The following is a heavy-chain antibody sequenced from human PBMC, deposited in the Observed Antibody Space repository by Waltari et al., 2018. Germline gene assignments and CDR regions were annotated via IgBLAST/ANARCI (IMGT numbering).Heavy chain of an antibody. CDR1: GFPFSSYG. V-gene: IGHV3-7*03. J-gene: IGHJ4*02. CDR3: ARDFTMIVVGPLDY. Sequence: EVQLVESGGGLVQPGGSLRLSCAASGFPFSSYGMSWVRQAPGKGLEWVANIKQDGSEKYYVDSVKGRFTISRDNAKNSLYLQMNSLRAEDTAVYYCARDFTMIVVGPLDYWGQGTLVTVSS. D-gene: IGHD3-22*01. CDR2: IKQDGSEK.